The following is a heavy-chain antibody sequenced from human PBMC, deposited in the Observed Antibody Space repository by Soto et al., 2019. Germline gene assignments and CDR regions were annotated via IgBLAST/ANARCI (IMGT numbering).Heavy chain of an antibody. Sequence: SETLSLTCTVSGGSISSGDYYWSWIRQPPGKGLEWIGYIYYSGSTYYNPSLKSRVTISVDTSKNQFSLKLSSVTAADTAVYYFAGGSYYYVSSGYYHYGGQGPLVTSPQ. J-gene: IGHJ4*02. D-gene: IGHD3-22*01. V-gene: IGHV4-30-4*01. CDR1: GGSISSGDYY. CDR2: IYYSGST. CDR3: AGGSYYYVSSGYYHY.